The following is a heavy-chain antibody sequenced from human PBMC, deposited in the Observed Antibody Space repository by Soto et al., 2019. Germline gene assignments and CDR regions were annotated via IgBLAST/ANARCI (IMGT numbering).Heavy chain of an antibody. Sequence: QVKLVQSGAEVKKPGASVKVSCKASGYTFTSYDINWGRQATGQGLAWMGWMNPNSGNTGYAQKFQGRFTMTSNTSIGTAYMELSSVRSGYTAGYYCSRSTNGYGGRHLGQGSLVTVSS. CDR2: MNPNSGNT. D-gene: IGHD4-17*01. V-gene: IGHV1-8*01. CDR3: SRSTNGYGGRH. J-gene: IGHJ4*02. CDR1: GYTFTSYD.